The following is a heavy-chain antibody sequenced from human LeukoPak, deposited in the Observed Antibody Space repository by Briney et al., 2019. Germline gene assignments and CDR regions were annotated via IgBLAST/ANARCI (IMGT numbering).Heavy chain of an antibody. J-gene: IGHJ4*02. D-gene: IGHD6-19*01. Sequence: SETLSLTCAVYGGSFSGYYWSWIRQPPGKGLEWIGEINHSGSTNYNPSLKSRVTISVDTSKNQFSLKLSSVTAADTAVYYCARASSGCDYWGQGALVTV. CDR3: ARASSGCDY. CDR1: GGSFSGYY. CDR2: INHSGST. V-gene: IGHV4-34*01.